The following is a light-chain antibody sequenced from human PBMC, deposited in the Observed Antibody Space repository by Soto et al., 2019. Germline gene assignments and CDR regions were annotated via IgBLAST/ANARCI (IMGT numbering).Light chain of an antibody. V-gene: IGLV1-40*01. CDR1: SPNIGAGYD. CDR2: GNN. J-gene: IGLJ1*01. Sequence: QSVLTQPPSVSGAPGQRVTISCTGSSPNIGAGYDVHWYQRLPGTAPKVLIYGNNNRPSGVPDRFSGPKSGTSASLAITGLQAEDEADYYCQSYDSSLSGSYVFGTGTKLTVL. CDR3: QSYDSSLSGSYV.